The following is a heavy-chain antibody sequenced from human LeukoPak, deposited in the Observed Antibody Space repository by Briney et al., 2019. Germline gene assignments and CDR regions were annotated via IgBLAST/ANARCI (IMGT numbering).Heavy chain of an antibody. J-gene: IGHJ4*02. CDR2: ITSSSSSI. CDR3: TRGGSYFEK. Sequence: GGSLRLSCVGSGYDFKRYSMNWVRQAPGKGLEWLSYITSSSSSIFYAASVRGRFTNSRDNAMNSMYLQMNSLRDEDTAVYYCTRGGSYFEKWGQGFLVTVTS. D-gene: IGHD3-10*01. CDR1: GYDFKRYS. V-gene: IGHV3-48*02.